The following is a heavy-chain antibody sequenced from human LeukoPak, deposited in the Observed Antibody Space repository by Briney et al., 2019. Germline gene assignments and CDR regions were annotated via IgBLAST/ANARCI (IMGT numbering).Heavy chain of an antibody. J-gene: IGHJ4*02. D-gene: IGHD2-21*02. CDR3: ARKLCSGDCYALDY. V-gene: IGHV1-18*04. CDR2: ISAYNGNT. CDR1: GYPFTSYY. Sequence: VASVKVSCKASGYPFTSYYMHWVRQAPGQGLEWMGWISAYNGNTNYAQKFQGRVTMTTDTSTSTVYMELRSLRSDDTAVYYCARKLCSGDCYALDYWGQGTLVTVSS.